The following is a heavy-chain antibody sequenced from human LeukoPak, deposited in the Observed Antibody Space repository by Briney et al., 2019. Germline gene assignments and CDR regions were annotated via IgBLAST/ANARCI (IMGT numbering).Heavy chain of an antibody. CDR3: ARDRRGYSYGYNYGMDV. CDR2: IWYDGSNK. CDR1: GFIFSSYG. J-gene: IGHJ6*02. V-gene: IGHV3-33*01. D-gene: IGHD5-18*01. Sequence: GRSLRLSCAASGFIFSSYGMHWVRQAPGKGLEWVAVIWYDGSNKYYADSVKGRFTISRDNSKNTLYLQMNSLRAEDTAVYYCARDRRGYSYGYNYGMDVWGQGTTVTVSS.